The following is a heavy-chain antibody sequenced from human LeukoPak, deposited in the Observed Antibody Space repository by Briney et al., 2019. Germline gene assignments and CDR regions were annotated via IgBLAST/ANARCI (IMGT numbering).Heavy chain of an antibody. D-gene: IGHD3-9*01. Sequence: PSQTLSFTCTVSGSSISSGGFSWCWIRQSPGKGLECIGYMYRSGSTYYNPSLESRVTISVDRSKNEISLKLTSVTAADTAVYYCARGDDILTRSGRIFDHWGQGIQVTVSS. CDR3: ARGDDILTRSGRIFDH. J-gene: IGHJ4*02. V-gene: IGHV4-30-2*06. CDR1: GSSISSGGFS. CDR2: MYRSGST.